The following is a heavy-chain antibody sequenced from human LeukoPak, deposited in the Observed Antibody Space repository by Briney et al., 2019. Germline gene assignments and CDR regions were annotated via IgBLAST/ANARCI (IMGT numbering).Heavy chain of an antibody. D-gene: IGHD5-18*01. CDR1: GFTFSSYS. CDR3: ARDPKRTAMDFDY. J-gene: IGHJ4*02. CDR2: ISSSSSYI. V-gene: IGHV3-21*01. Sequence: PGGSLRLSCAASGFTFSSYSMNWVRQAPGQGLEWVSSISSSSSYIYYADSVKGRFTISRDNAKNSLYLQMNSLRAEDTAVYYCARDPKRTAMDFDYWGQGTLVTVSS.